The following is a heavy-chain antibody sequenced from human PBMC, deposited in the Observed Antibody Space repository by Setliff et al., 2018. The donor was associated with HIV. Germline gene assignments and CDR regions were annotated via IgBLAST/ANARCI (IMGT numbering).Heavy chain of an antibody. V-gene: IGHV4-34*01. CDR1: GESFSTYF. J-gene: IGHJ4*02. CDR3: ATGLIMAPDY. Sequence: PSETLSLTCAVYGESFSTYFWNWIRQPPGKGLEWIGQINHSGNTNYNPSLKSRVTISMSTSRNQFSLKLRSVTAADTAVYYCATGLIMAPDYWGQGSLVTVSS. CDR2: INHSGNT. D-gene: IGHD2-8*01.